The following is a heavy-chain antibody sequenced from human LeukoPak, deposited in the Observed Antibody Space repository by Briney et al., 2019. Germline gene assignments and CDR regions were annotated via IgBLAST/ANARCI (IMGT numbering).Heavy chain of an antibody. CDR1: GFTFSSYR. CDR3: ARDGSNWNDESWFDP. D-gene: IGHD1-20*01. J-gene: IGHJ5*02. CDR2: ISSSSSTI. Sequence: GGSLRLSCAASGFTFSSYRMSWVRQAPGKGLEWVSYISSSSSTIYYADSVKGRFTISRDNAKNSLYLQMNSLRAEDTAVYYCARDGSNWNDESWFDPWGQGTLVTVSS. V-gene: IGHV3-48*01.